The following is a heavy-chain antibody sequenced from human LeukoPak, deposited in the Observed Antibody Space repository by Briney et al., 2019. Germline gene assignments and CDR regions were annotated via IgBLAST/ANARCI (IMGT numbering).Heavy chain of an antibody. Sequence: ASAKVSCKASGGTFSSYAISWVRQAPGQGLEWMGGIIPIFGTANYAQKFQGRVTITADESTSTAYMELSSLRSEDTAVYYCARGEEEAYCSSTSCYTNWFDPWGQGTLVTVSS. D-gene: IGHD2-2*02. J-gene: IGHJ5*02. V-gene: IGHV1-69*13. CDR2: IIPIFGTA. CDR1: GGTFSSYA. CDR3: ARGEEEAYCSSTSCYTNWFDP.